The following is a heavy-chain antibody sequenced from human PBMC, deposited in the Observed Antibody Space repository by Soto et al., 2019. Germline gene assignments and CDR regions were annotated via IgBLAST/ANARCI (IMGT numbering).Heavy chain of an antibody. J-gene: IGHJ6*02. V-gene: IGHV1-69*01. D-gene: IGHD2-2*01. CDR2: LIPISGTA. CDR3: ARSQGSSTSLEIYYYYYYGMDV. CDR1: GGTFSSYA. Sequence: QVQLVPSGAEVKTPGSSVQVSCTASGGTFSSYAISWVRPAPGQGLAWLGGLIPISGTANYAQKFQGRVTITAEESTSTAYMELSSLRSEDTAVYYGARSQGSSTSLEIYYYYYYGMDVWGQGTTVTVSS.